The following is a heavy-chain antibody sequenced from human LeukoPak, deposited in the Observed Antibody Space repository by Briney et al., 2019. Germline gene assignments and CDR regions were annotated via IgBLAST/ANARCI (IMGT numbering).Heavy chain of an antibody. CDR2: IIPIFGTA. J-gene: IGHJ3*02. CDR1: GGTFSSYA. Sequence: SVKVSCKASGGTFSSYAISWVRQAPGQGLEWMGGIIPIFGTANYAQKFQGRVTITRNTSISTAYMELSSLRSEDTAVYYCITIFGVEDIDAFDIWGQGTMVTVSS. D-gene: IGHD3-3*01. V-gene: IGHV1-69*05. CDR3: ITIFGVEDIDAFDI.